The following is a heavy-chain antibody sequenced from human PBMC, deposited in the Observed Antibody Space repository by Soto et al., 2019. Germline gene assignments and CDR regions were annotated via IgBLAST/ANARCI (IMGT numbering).Heavy chain of an antibody. CDR2: IWYDGSNK. D-gene: IGHD3-10*01. Sequence: QVQLVESGGGVVQPRRSLRLSCAATGFTFSSYGMHWVRQAPGKGLEWVAVIWYDGSNKYYADSVKGRFTISRDNSKNTLYLQMNSLRAEDTAVYYCARDPLTGRITMVRGVNDAFDIWGQGTMVTVSS. CDR1: GFTFSSYG. V-gene: IGHV3-33*01. CDR3: ARDPLTGRITMVRGVNDAFDI. J-gene: IGHJ3*02.